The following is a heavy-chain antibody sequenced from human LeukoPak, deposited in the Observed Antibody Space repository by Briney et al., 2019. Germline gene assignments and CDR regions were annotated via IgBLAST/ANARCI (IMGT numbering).Heavy chain of an antibody. CDR2: INHSGST. V-gene: IGHV4-34*01. J-gene: IGHJ4*02. D-gene: IGHD1-26*01. CDR3: ASILERSGSYYFDY. Sequence: GEINHSGSTNYNPSLKSRVTISVDTSKNQFSLKLSSVTAADTAVYYCASILERSGSYYFDYWGQGTLATVSS.